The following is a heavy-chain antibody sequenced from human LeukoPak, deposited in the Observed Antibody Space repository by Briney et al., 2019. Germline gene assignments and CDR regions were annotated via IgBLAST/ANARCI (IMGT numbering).Heavy chain of an antibody. CDR3: ARSDWMRWFDP. CDR1: GGSINNYY. D-gene: IGHD1-1*01. Sequence: PSETLSLTCTVSGGSINNYYWSWIRQPPGKGLEWIGYIYYSGSTTYNPSLKSRVTISVDTSKSQFSLKLSSVTAADTAVYYCARSDWMRWFDPWGQRTLVTVSS. V-gene: IGHV4-59*08. CDR2: IYYSGST. J-gene: IGHJ5*02.